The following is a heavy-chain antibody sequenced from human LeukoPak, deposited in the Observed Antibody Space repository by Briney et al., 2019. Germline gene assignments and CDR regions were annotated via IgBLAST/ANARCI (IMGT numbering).Heavy chain of an antibody. CDR2: ISDSGGST. CDR3: ASTYSYDSSGYYPFDY. Sequence: GGSLRLSCSASGFPFSSYAMHWVRQAPGKGLEYVSAISDSGGSTYYADSVKGRFTISRDNSKNTLYLQMSSLRAEDTAVYYCASTYSYDSSGYYPFDYWGQGTLVTVPS. J-gene: IGHJ4*02. V-gene: IGHV3-64D*09. D-gene: IGHD3-22*01. CDR1: GFPFSSYA.